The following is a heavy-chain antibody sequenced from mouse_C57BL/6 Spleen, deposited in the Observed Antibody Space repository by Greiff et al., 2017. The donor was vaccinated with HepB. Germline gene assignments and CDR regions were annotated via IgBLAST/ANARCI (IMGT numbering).Heavy chain of an antibody. CDR1: GFTFSDYG. D-gene: IGHD2-4*01. Sequence: EVKLMESGGGLVKPGGSLKLSCAASGFTFSDYGMHWVRQAPEKGLEWVAYISSGSSTIYYADTVKGRFTISRDNAKNTLFLQMTSLRSGDTAMYYCATPSYDYDWFAYWGQGTLVTVSA. CDR2: ISSGSSTI. V-gene: IGHV5-17*01. CDR3: ATPSYDYDWFAY. J-gene: IGHJ3*01.